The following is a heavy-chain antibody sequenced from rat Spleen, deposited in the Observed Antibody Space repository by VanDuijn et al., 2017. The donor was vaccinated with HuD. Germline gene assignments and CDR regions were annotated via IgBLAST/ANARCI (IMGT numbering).Heavy chain of an antibody. Sequence: EVQLVESGGGLVQPGRSLKLSCVASGFTFNNYWMTWIRQAPGKGLEWVASISSGGGGTYYADSVEGRFTISRDNAKSTLYLQMDSLRSEDTATYYCTRVTYYGYKAFDYWGQGVMVTVSS. CDR2: ISSGGGGT. CDR3: TRVTYYGYKAFDY. V-gene: IGHV5-31*01. D-gene: IGHD1-9*01. CDR1: GFTFNNYW. J-gene: IGHJ2*01.